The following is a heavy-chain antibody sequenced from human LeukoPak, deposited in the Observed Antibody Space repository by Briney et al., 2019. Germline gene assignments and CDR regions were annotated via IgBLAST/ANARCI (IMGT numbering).Heavy chain of an antibody. D-gene: IGHD4-23*01. CDR3: ARNYGGYPY. CDR1: GFTLSTYW. J-gene: IGHJ4*02. CDR2: IKQDGSDK. Sequence: PGGSLRLSCAASGFTLSTYWMSWVRQAPGKGLQWVADIKQDGSDKYYVDSVKGRFTISRDNAKNSLYLQMNSLRAEDTSVYYCARNYGGYPYWGQGTLVTVSS. V-gene: IGHV3-7*02.